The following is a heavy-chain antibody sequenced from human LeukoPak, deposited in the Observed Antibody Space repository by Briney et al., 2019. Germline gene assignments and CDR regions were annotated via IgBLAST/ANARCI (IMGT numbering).Heavy chain of an antibody. J-gene: IGHJ3*02. CDR3: ARPPHDFWSGSARGDAFDI. CDR1: GGSISSSSYY. Sequence: SETLSLTRTVSGGSISSSSYYWGWIRQPPGKGLEWIGSIYYSGSTYYNPSLKSRVTISVDTSKNQFSLKLSSVTAADTAVYYCARPPHDFWSGSARGDAFDIWGQGTMVTVSS. CDR2: IYYSGST. D-gene: IGHD3-3*01. V-gene: IGHV4-39*01.